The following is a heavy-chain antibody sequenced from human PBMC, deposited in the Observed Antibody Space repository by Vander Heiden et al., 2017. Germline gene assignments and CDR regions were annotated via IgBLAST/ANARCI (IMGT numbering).Heavy chain of an antibody. V-gene: IGHV4-4*07. CDR3: VGNYYDSRGYYFIDS. CDR1: GGSMGNYY. D-gene: IGHD3-22*01. J-gene: IGHJ4*02. CDR2: TYTGGST. Sequence: QVQLQESGPGLVRPPETLSPTCAVSGGSMGNYYWTWLRQPAGKALEWLGRTYTGGSTNYNPSLKSRVTMSVATSKNQFSLKLTSVTAADTAVYYCVGNYYDSRGYYFIDSWGQGTLVTVS.